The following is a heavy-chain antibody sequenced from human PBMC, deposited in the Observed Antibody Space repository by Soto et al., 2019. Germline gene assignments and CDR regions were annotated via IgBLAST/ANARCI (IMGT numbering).Heavy chain of an antibody. Sequence: QVQLQESGPGLVKPSETMSLTGAVSGDSLTGQHRSWIRQPAGKGLEWIGLLVNSGTARYNPSLQSRVAISIDTSKNHFALRLSSVTAADTAVYYCASYIEGNGGRGSWGQGHLVTVSS. CDR1: GDSLTGQH. CDR2: LVNSGTA. D-gene: IGHD4-17*01. V-gene: IGHV4-4*07. CDR3: ASYIEGNGGRGS. J-gene: IGHJ4*02.